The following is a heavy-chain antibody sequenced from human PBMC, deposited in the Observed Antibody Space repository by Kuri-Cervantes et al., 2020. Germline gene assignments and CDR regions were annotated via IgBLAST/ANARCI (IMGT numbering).Heavy chain of an antibody. CDR2: ISAYNGNT. D-gene: IGHD2-2*01. CDR3: ARHIGYSDCSSTSCYLGEFDP. V-gene: IGHV1-18*01. Sequence: ASVKVSCKASGYTFTSYGISWVRQAPGQGLEWMGWISAYNGNTNYAQKFQGRVTMTRDTSISTAYMELSRLRSDDTAVYYCARHIGYSDCSSTSCYLGEFDPWGQGTLVTVSS. CDR1: GYTFTSYG. J-gene: IGHJ5*02.